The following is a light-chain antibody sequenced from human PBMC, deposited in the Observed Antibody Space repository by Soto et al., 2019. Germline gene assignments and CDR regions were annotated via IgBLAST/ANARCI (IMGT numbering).Light chain of an antibody. CDR1: NIGSKR. CDR2: HDS. CDR3: QVWDSSSDHVA. V-gene: IGLV3-21*04. J-gene: IGLJ2*01. Sequence: SYELTQPPSVSVAPGKTARIPCGGNNIGSKRVHWYQQKPGQAPVLVIYHDSDRPSGIPERFSGSNSGNTATLTISGVEAGDEADYYCQVWDSSSDHVAFGGGTKVTVL.